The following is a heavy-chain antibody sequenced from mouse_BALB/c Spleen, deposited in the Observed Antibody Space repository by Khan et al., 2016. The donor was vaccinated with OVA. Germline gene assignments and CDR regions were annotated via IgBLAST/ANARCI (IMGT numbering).Heavy chain of an antibody. CDR1: GYTFTSFY. CDR2: INPNNGGT. V-gene: IGHV1S81*02. CDR3: TRGGYGSPFAY. D-gene: IGHD1-1*01. J-gene: IGHJ3*01. Sequence: QVQLQQSGAELVKPGASVKLSCQASGYTFTSFYMYWVKQRPGQGLEWIGEINPNNGGTNVNEKFKSKATLTVDKSSSTAYMELSSLTSEDSAVYDGTRGGYGSPFAYWGQGTLVTVSA.